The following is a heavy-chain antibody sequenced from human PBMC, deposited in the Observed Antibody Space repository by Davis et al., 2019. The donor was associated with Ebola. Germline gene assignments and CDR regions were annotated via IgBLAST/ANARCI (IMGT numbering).Heavy chain of an antibody. CDR1: GGSISSSNW. J-gene: IGHJ5*02. CDR3: ASSPDYSNYNWFDP. CDR2: IYHSGST. Sequence: PSETLSLTCAVSGGSISSSNWWSWVRQPPGKGLEWIGEIYHSGSTNYNPSLKSRVTISVDKSKNQFSLKLSSVTAADTAVYYCASSPDYSNYNWFDPWGQGTLVTVSS. D-gene: IGHD4-11*01. V-gene: IGHV4-4*02.